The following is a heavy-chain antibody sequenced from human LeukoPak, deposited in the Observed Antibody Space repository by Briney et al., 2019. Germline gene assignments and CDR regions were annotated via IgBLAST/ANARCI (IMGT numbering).Heavy chain of an antibody. D-gene: IGHD6-13*01. CDR2: IWYDGSNK. Sequence: GGSLGLSCAASGFSFSSYGMHWVRQAPGKGLEWVAVIWYDGSNKYYADSVKGRFTISRDNSKNTLYLQMNSLRAEDTAVYYCARDLVAAAGGRSGLDYWGQGTLVTVSS. CDR1: GFSFSSYG. CDR3: ARDLVAAAGGRSGLDY. V-gene: IGHV3-33*01. J-gene: IGHJ4*02.